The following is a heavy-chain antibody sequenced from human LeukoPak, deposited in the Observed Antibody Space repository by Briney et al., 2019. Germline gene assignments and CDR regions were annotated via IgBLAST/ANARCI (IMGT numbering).Heavy chain of an antibody. D-gene: IGHD4-17*01. J-gene: IGHJ4*02. Sequence: PGGSLRLSCAASGFTFSSHYMSWVRQAPGKGLEWVSVIYSGGNTNYADSVKGRFTISRDNSKNTLYLQMNSLRADDTAVYYCTTWFDYWGQGTLVTVSS. CDR2: IYSGGNT. CDR3: TTWFDY. CDR1: GFTFSSHY. V-gene: IGHV3-66*01.